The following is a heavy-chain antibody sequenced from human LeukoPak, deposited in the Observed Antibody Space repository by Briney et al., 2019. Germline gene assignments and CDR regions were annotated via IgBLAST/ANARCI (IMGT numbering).Heavy chain of an antibody. D-gene: IGHD6-19*01. CDR3: ARHAVYAGSGWAFDY. V-gene: IGHV4-38-2*02. J-gene: IGHJ4*02. Sequence: PSETLSLTCTVSGYSISSGYYWSWIRQPPGKGLEWIGYIFHTGSGSTSHNPSLKSRVTISVDTSKNQFSLNLNSVTAADTAVYYCARHAVYAGSGWAFDYWGQGTLVTVSS. CDR2: IFHTGSGST. CDR1: GYSISSGYY.